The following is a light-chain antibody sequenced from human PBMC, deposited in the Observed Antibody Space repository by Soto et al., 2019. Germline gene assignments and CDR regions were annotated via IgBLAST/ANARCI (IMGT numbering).Light chain of an antibody. V-gene: IGKV3-15*01. J-gene: IGKJ4*02. CDR1: QSLSSN. Sequence: EIVMTQSPATLSVSPGERATLSCRASQSLSSNVAWYQQKPGQAPRLLIHGASTRATGIPARFSGSGSGTEFTLTISSRQSEDFAVYYCQQYNKWPPLTFGGGTKVEIK. CDR3: QQYNKWPPLT. CDR2: GAS.